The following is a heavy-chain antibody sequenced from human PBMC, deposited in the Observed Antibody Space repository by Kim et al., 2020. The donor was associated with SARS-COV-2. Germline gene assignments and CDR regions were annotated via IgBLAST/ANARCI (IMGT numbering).Heavy chain of an antibody. CDR2: TYYRSKWFN. CDR3: ARGLGAGSRLFDY. CDR1: GDSVSSNNVA. D-gene: IGHD6-13*01. J-gene: IGHJ4*02. V-gene: IGHV6-1*01. Sequence: SQTLSLTCAISGDSVSSNNVAWHWIRQSPSRGLEWLGRTYYRSKWFNDAAVSVRSRITINADTSKNQFSLQLNSVTPEDTAVYYCARGLGAGSRLFDYWGPGSLVTVSS.